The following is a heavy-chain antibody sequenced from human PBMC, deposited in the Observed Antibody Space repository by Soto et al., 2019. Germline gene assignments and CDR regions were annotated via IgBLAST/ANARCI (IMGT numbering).Heavy chain of an antibody. Sequence: KQSQTLSLTCAISGDSVSSNSAAWNWIRQSPSRGLEWLGRTYYRSKWYNDYAVSVKSRITINPDTSKNQFSPQLNSVTPEDTAVYYCAREAFSSGSNWFDPWGQGTLVTVSS. V-gene: IGHV6-1*01. CDR2: TYYRSKWYN. J-gene: IGHJ5*02. CDR1: GDSVSSNSAA. CDR3: AREAFSSGSNWFDP. D-gene: IGHD1-26*01.